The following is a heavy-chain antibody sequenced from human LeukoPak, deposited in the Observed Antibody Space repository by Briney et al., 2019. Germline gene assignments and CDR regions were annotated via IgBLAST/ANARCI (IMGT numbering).Heavy chain of an antibody. V-gene: IGHV3-23*01. CDR1: GFTFSSYA. CDR2: ISGSGGST. Sequence: GGSLRLSCAASGFTFSSYAMSWVRQAPGKGLEWVSAISGSGGSTYYADSVKGRFTISRDNSKNTLYLQMNSLRAEDTAVYYCAKAGPHQLQSWATYFDYWGQGTLVTVFS. D-gene: IGHD2-2*01. CDR3: AKAGPHQLQSWATYFDY. J-gene: IGHJ4*02.